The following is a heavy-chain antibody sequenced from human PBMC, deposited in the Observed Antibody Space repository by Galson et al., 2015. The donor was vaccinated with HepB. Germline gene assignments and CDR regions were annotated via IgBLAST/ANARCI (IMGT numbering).Heavy chain of an antibody. CDR3: AKENTLAVADTRGAFDN. CDR1: GFTFDDYA. J-gene: IGHJ3*02. CDR2: INWNSGSI. V-gene: IGHV3-9*01. D-gene: IGHD6-19*01. Sequence: SLRLSCAASGFTFDDYAMHWVRQAPGKGLEWISGINWNSGSIDYADSVKGRFSISRDNAKNSLYLQMNSLRAEDTALYYCAKENTLAVADTRGAFDNWGQGTMVTVSS.